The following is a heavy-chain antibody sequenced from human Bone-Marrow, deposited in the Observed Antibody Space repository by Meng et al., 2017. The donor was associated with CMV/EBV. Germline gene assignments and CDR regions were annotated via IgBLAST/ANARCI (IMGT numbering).Heavy chain of an antibody. D-gene: IGHD1-14*01. J-gene: IGHJ6*02. Sequence: ASVKVSCKASGYTFTGYYMHWVRQAPGQGLEWMGWINPNSGGTNYAQKFQGRVTITRDTSISTAYMELSRLRSDDTAVYYCAREISGWNQVLPSYYYYGMDVWGQGTTVTVSS. CDR2: INPNSGGT. CDR3: AREISGWNQVLPSYYYYGMDV. V-gene: IGHV1-2*02. CDR1: GYTFTGYY.